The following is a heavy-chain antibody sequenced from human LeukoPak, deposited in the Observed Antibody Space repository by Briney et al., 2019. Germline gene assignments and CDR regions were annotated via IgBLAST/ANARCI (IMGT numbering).Heavy chain of an antibody. CDR2: ISYDGSNK. Sequence: PGGSLRLSCAASGFTFSSYAMHWVLQAPGKGREWVAVISYDGSNKYYADSLKGRFTISRDNSKNTLYLQMNSLRAEDTAVYYCARRLKSAAFDYWGQGTLVTVSS. J-gene: IGHJ4*02. D-gene: IGHD6-13*01. CDR3: ARRLKSAAFDY. V-gene: IGHV3-30-3*01. CDR1: GFTFSSYA.